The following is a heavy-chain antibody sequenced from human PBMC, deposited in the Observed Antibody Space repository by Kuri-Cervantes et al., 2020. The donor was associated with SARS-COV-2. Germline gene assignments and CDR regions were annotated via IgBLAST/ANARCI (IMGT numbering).Heavy chain of an antibody. D-gene: IGHD3-3*01. CDR2: ISSNGGST. V-gene: IGHV3-64*01. CDR1: GFTFSSYA. Sequence: GESLKISCAASGFTFSSYAMHWVRQAPGKGLEYVSAISSNGGSTYYANSVKGRFTISRDNSKNTLYLQMGSLRAEDMAVYYCARQYVLRHLEWSREMRSTYYMDVWGKGTTVTVSS. CDR3: ARQYVLRHLEWSREMRSTYYMDV. J-gene: IGHJ6*03.